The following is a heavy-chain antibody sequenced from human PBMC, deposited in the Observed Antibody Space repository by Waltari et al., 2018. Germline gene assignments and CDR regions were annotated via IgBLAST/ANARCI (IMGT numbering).Heavy chain of an antibody. CDR2: IYYSGST. CDR1: GGSISSGGYY. V-gene: IGHV4-31*03. Sequence: QVQLQESGPGLVKPSQTLSLTCTVSGGSISSGGYYWSWIRQHPGKGLEWIGYIYYSGSTYYNPSLKSRVTKSVDTSKNQFSLKLSSVTAADTAVYYCARTEKDYSNYYYYMDVWGKGTTVTVSS. J-gene: IGHJ6*03. CDR3: ARTEKDYSNYYYYMDV. D-gene: IGHD4-4*01.